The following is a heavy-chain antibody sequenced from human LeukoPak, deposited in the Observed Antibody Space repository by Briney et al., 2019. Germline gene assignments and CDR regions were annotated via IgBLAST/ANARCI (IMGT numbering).Heavy chain of an antibody. CDR2: ISAYNGNT. CDR1: GYTFTSYG. CDR3: ASYDSSGYSRYYFDY. J-gene: IGHJ4*02. D-gene: IGHD3-22*01. V-gene: IGHV1-18*01. Sequence: GASVKVSCKASGYTFTSYGISWVRQAPGQGLEWMGWISAYNGNTNYAQKLQGRVTMTTDTSTSTAYMELRSLRSDDTAAYYCASYDSSGYSRYYFDYWGQGTLVTVSS.